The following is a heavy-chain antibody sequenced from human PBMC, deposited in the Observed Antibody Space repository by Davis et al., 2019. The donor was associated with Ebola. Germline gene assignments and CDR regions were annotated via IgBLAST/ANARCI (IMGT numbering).Heavy chain of an antibody. V-gene: IGHV4-61*01. Sequence: SETLSLTCTVSGGSVSSGSYYWSWIRQPPGKGLEWIGYIYYSGSTNYNPSLKSRVTISVDTSKNQFSLKLSSVTAADTGVYYCARGPYSSPRGRFDYLGQGTLVTVSS. CDR2: IYYSGST. CDR3: ARGPYSSPRGRFDY. D-gene: IGHD6-13*01. CDR1: GGSVSSGSYY. J-gene: IGHJ4*02.